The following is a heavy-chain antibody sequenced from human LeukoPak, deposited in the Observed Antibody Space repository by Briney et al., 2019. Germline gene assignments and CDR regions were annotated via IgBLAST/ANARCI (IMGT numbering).Heavy chain of an antibody. D-gene: IGHD3-10*01. CDR3: ARGRRTPLLWFGDGEFDY. J-gene: IGHJ4*02. Sequence: ASVKVSCKASGYTFTGYYMHWVRQAPGQGLEWMGWNNPNSGGTNYAQKFQGWVTMTRDTSISTAYMELSRLRSDDTAVYYCARGRRTPLLWFGDGEFDYWGQGTLVTVSS. V-gene: IGHV1-2*04. CDR2: NNPNSGGT. CDR1: GYTFTGYY.